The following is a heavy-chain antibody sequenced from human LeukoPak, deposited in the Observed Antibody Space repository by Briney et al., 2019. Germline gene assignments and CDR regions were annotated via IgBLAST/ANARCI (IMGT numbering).Heavy chain of an antibody. V-gene: IGHV3-7*01. CDR2: IKLDGSEK. CDR1: GFTFSHYW. Sequence: GGSLRLSCAASGFTFSHYWMFWVRQAPGKGLEWVANIKLDGSEKYYVDSVKGRFTISRDNANNSVYLQMNSLRADDSAVYFCARGHMDVWGRGTTVTVSS. J-gene: IGHJ6*03. CDR3: ARGHMDV.